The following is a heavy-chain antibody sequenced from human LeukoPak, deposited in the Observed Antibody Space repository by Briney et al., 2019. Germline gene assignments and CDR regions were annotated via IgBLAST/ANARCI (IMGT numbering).Heavy chain of an antibody. CDR1: GDSVSRSDSY. D-gene: IGHD3-16*01. V-gene: IGHV4-39*07. J-gene: IGHJ4*02. CDR2: IYYSGRT. CDR3: ARDGGYEGTRYYFDY. Sequence: PSETLSLTCSVSGDSVSRSDSYWDWIRQPPGKGLEWIGTIYYSGRTYYSPSLKSRVTMSVDTSKNQFSLKLSSVTAADTAVYYCARDGGYEGTRYYFDYWGQGTLVTVSS.